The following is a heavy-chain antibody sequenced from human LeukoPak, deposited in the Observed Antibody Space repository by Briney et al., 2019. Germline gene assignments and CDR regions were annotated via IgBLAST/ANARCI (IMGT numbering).Heavy chain of an antibody. CDR3: AKTGGHSSCGVVTSTKIDY. CDR1: GFTFSSYA. V-gene: IGHV3-23*01. D-gene: IGHD3-3*01. Sequence: GGSLRLSCAASGFTFSSYAMSWVRQAPGKGLEWVSDISGSGRSTHYADSVKGRFTISRDISKNTLYLQMNSLRAEDTAVYYCAKTGGHSSCGVVTSTKIDYWGQGTLVTVSS. CDR2: ISGSGRST. J-gene: IGHJ4*02.